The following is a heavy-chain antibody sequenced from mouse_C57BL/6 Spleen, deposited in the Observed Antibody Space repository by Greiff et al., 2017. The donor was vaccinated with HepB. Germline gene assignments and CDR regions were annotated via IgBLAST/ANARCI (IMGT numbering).Heavy chain of an antibody. Sequence: QVQLQQSGAELVRPGSSVKLSCKASGYTFTSYWMDWVKQRPGQGLEWIGNIYPSDSETHYNQKFKDKATLTVDKSSSTAYMQLSSLTSEDSAVYYCARYYGSSDYWGQGTTLTVSS. CDR3: ARYYGSSDY. V-gene: IGHV1-61*01. CDR2: IYPSDSET. CDR1: GYTFTSYW. J-gene: IGHJ2*01. D-gene: IGHD1-1*01.